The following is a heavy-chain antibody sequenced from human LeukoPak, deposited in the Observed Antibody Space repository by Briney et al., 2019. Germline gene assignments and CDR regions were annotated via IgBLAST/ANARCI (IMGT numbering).Heavy chain of an antibody. CDR2: IIPILGIA. J-gene: IGHJ5*02. V-gene: IGHV1-69*04. CDR1: GYTFTSYA. Sequence: ASVKVSCKASGYTFTSYAISWVRQAPGQGLEWMGRIIPILGIANYAQKFQGRVTITADKSTSTAYMELSSLRSEDTAVYYCASYSSSWYPNWFDPWGQGTLVTVSS. CDR3: ASYSSSWYPNWFDP. D-gene: IGHD6-13*01.